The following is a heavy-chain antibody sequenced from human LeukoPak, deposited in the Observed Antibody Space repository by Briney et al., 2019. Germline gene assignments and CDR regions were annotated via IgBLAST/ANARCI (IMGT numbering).Heavy chain of an antibody. V-gene: IGHV3-30*02. Sequence: GGSLRLSCTASGFTFSNYGMHWVRQAPGKGLEWVAFIRYDGSEKYYADSVKGRITISRDNSKNTLYVQMNSLRAEDTAVYYCAKGKDYYLDYWGQGTLVTASS. CDR1: GFTFSNYG. D-gene: IGHD3-10*01. J-gene: IGHJ4*02. CDR2: IRYDGSEK. CDR3: AKGKDYYLDY.